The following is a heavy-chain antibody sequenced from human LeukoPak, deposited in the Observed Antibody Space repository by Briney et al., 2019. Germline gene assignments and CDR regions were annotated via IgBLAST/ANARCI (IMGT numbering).Heavy chain of an antibody. Sequence: AGSLTLSCAASGFTFSIYTMNWVRQAPGKGLEWVSIINYNGDNKYYADSVQGRFTISRDNSKNTVYLQMNSLRAEDTAIYYCAKDGHCPGALCPTQIAVAGYNDNWGQGTLVTVSS. V-gene: IGHV3-23*01. CDR3: AKDGHCPGALCPTQIAVAGYNDN. CDR1: GFTFSIYT. D-gene: IGHD6-19*01. CDR2: INYNGDNK. J-gene: IGHJ4*02.